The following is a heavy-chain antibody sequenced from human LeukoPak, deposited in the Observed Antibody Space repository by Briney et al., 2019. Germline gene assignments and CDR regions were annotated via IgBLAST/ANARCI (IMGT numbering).Heavy chain of an antibody. Sequence: GGSLRLSCAASGFTFSSYAMSWVRQAPGKGLEWVSAISGSGGSTYYADSVKGRFTTSRDNSKNTLYLQMNSLRAEDTAVYYCAKTKLRYFDWLFLDYWGQGTLVTVSS. CDR2: ISGSGGST. D-gene: IGHD3-9*01. CDR1: GFTFSSYA. J-gene: IGHJ4*02. CDR3: AKTKLRYFDWLFLDY. V-gene: IGHV3-23*01.